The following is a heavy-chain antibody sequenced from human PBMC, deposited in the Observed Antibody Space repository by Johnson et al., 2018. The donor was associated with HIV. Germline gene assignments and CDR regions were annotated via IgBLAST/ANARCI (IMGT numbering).Heavy chain of an antibody. CDR1: GFSLGSFG. J-gene: IGHJ3*02. V-gene: IGHV3-30*03. Sequence: VQLVESGGGVVQPGRSLRLSCAASGFSLGSFGMHWVRQAPGKGLEWVAVISYDGTEKYYAESVKARFTISRDNSKNTLYLVINRVRPEDTAVYYFARGALLWFRADDAFDIWGQGTMVTVSS. D-gene: IGHD3-10*01. CDR3: ARGALLWFRADDAFDI. CDR2: ISYDGTEK.